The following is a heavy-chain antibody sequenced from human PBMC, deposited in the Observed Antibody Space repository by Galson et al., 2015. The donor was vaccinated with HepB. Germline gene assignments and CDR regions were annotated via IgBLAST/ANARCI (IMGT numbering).Heavy chain of an antibody. D-gene: IGHD6-6*01. Sequence: SLRLSCAASGFTFSSYGMHWVRQAPGKGLEWVAVISYDGSNKYYADSVKGRFTISRDNSKNTLYLQMNSLRAEDTAVYYCAKDLIAARGEGYWGQGTLVTVSS. CDR2: ISYDGSNK. J-gene: IGHJ4*02. V-gene: IGHV3-30*18. CDR1: GFTFSSYG. CDR3: AKDLIAARGEGY.